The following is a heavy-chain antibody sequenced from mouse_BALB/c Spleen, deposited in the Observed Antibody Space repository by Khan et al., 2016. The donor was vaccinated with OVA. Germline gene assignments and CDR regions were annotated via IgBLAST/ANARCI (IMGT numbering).Heavy chain of an antibody. D-gene: IGHD4-1*01. J-gene: IGHJ3*01. CDR2: IDPANGYT. V-gene: IGHV14-3*02. CDR3: ARDYWDVFAY. Sequence: VQLHQSGVELVKPGASVELSCTASGFNIKDTYMHWVKQRPEQGPEWIGRIDPANGYTKYDPKFQGKATITADTSSNTAYLQLSSLTSEDTAVYYCARDYWDVFAYWGQGTLVTVSA. CDR1: GFNIKDTY.